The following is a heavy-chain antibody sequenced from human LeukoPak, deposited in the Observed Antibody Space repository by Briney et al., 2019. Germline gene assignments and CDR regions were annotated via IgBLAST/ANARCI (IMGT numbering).Heavy chain of an antibody. CDR2: ISSSGGDI. J-gene: IGHJ4*02. CDR3: AKKNAGFHPIDL. Sequence: GGSLRLPCAASGFIFSSYHMSWLRQSRGKGLEWVSDISSSGGDILYADSVKGRFTIPRDNSKNTLYLQMNSLRLEHTDVYYWAKKNAGFHPIDLWGQGTRVSVSS. D-gene: IGHD2/OR15-2a*01. V-gene: IGHV3-23*01. CDR1: GFIFSSYH.